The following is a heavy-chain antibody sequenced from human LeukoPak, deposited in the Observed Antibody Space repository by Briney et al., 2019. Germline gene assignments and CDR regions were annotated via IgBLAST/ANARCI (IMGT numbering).Heavy chain of an antibody. CDR3: ARAAVYYDSSGYCLY. CDR1: GYTFTGYY. D-gene: IGHD3-22*01. Sequence: ASVKVSCKASGYTFTGYYMHWVRQAPGQGLEWMGWINPNSGGTNYAQKFQGRVTMTRDTSISTAYMELSRLRSDDTAVYYCARAAVYYDSSGYCLYWGQGTLVTVSS. V-gene: IGHV1-2*02. J-gene: IGHJ4*02. CDR2: INPNSGGT.